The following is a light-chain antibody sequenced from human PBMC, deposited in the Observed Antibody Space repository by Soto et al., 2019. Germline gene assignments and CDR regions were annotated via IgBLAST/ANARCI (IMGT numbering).Light chain of an antibody. CDR3: SSYTSSIS. CDR2: DVN. CDR1: SSDVGGYNY. V-gene: IGLV2-14*01. Sequence: QCALTQPASVSGSPGQSITISCTGTSSDVGGYNYVSWYQQHPGKAPKLMIYDVNTRPSGVSNRFSGSKSGNTASLTISGLQAEDEADYYCSSYTSSISFGGGTKLTVL. J-gene: IGLJ2*01.